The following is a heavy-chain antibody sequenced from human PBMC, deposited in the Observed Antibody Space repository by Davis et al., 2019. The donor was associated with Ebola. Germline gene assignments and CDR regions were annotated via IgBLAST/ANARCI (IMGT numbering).Heavy chain of an antibody. D-gene: IGHD1-14*01. V-gene: IGHV4-39*01. CDR3: ARLRFSAYPNHLPNWFDP. J-gene: IGHJ5*02. CDR1: GASINTINDH. CDR2: VHHSGST. Sequence: PSETLSLTCTVSGASINTINDHCAWIRQPPGKGLEWIARVHHSGSTQYNPSLESRVTISVDTSKNQSSLNLASVTAADTAVYFCARLRFSAYPNHLPNWFDPWGQGALVTVSS.